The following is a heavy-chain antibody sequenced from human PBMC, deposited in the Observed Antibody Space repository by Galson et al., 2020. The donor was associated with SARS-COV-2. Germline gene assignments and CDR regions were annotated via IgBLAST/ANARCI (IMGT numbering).Heavy chain of an antibody. V-gene: IGHV4-61*02. J-gene: IGHJ3*02. CDR3: ARGSRVILRHIVVVTNPGAFDI. CDR1: GGSISSGSYY. CDR2: IYTSGST. D-gene: IGHD2-21*02. Sequence: SETLSLTCTVSGGSISSGSYYWSWIRQPAGKGLEWIGRIYTSGSTNYNPSLKSRVTISVDTSKNQFSLKLSSVTAADTAVYYCARGSRVILRHIVVVTNPGAFDIWGQGTMVTVSS.